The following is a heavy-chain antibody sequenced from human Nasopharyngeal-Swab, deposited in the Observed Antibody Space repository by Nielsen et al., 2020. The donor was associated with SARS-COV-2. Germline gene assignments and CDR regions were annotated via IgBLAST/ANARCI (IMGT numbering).Heavy chain of an antibody. CDR3: GAYYYGSGTDFDY. D-gene: IGHD3-10*01. CDR1: GFTFSSYA. J-gene: IGHJ4*02. Sequence: GESLKISCSASGFTFSSYAMHWVRQAPGKGLEYVSAISSNGGSTYYADSVKGRFTISRDNSKNMLYLQMSSLRAEDTAVYYCGAYYYGSGTDFDYWGQGTLVTVSS. CDR2: ISSNGGST. V-gene: IGHV3-64D*06.